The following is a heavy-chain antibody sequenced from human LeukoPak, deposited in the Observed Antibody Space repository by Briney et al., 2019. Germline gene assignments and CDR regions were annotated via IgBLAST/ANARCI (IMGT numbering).Heavy chain of an antibody. V-gene: IGHV4-59*01. J-gene: IGHJ4*02. CDR1: GGSISSYY. CDR2: IYYSGST. Sequence: SETLSLTCTVSGGSISSYYWSWIRQPPAKGLAWIGYIYYSGSTNYNPSLKSRVTISVDTSKNQFSLKLSSVTAADTAVYYCARDPTYYYDSSGSPLWGQGTLVTVSS. CDR3: ARDPTYYYDSSGSPL. D-gene: IGHD3-22*01.